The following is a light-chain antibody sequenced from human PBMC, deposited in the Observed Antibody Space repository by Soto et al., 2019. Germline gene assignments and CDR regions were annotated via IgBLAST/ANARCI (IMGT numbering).Light chain of an antibody. CDR2: EVT. J-gene: IGLJ2*01. CDR1: SGDVGTYNR. Sequence: QSALTQPPSVSGSPGQSVTISCTGTSGDVGTYNRVSWYQQPPGTAPKLMIYEVTNRPSGVPERFSGSKSGNTASLTISGLKAEDEADYYCSSYTSSTTVVFGGGTKLTVL. V-gene: IGLV2-18*02. CDR3: SSYTSSTTVV.